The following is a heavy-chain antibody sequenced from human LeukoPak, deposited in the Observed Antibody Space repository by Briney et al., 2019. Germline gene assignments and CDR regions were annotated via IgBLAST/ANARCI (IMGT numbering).Heavy chain of an antibody. CDR1: GGTFSSYA. Sequence: GASVKVSCKASGGTFSSYAISWVRQAPGQGLEWMGGIIPIFGTANYAQKFQGRVTITADKSTSTAYMELSSLRSEDTAVYYCARDRAYDILTGYYSWGQGTLVTVSS. CDR3: ARDRAYDILTGYYS. D-gene: IGHD3-9*01. J-gene: IGHJ4*02. V-gene: IGHV1-69*06. CDR2: IIPIFGTA.